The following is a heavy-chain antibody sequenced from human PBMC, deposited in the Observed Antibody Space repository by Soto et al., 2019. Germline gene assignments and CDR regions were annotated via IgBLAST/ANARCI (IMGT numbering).Heavy chain of an antibody. J-gene: IGHJ6*03. CDR2: ISSSSSYI. CDR1: GFTFSSYS. V-gene: IGHV3-21*01. Sequence: GGSLRLSCAASGFTFSSYSMNWVRQAPGKGLEWVSSISSSSSYIYYADSVKGRFTISRDNAKNSLYLQMNSLRAEDTAVYYCARDQLNYDFWSGYGYYYYMDVWGKGTTVTVSS. D-gene: IGHD3-3*01. CDR3: ARDQLNYDFWSGYGYYYYMDV.